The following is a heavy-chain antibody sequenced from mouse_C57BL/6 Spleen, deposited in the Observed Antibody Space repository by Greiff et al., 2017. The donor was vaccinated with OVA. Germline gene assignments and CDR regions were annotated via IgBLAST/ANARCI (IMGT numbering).Heavy chain of an antibody. D-gene: IGHD4-1*01. CDR1: GYTFTDYY. CDR3: AQTGTGWYFDV. Sequence: EVQGVESGPVLVKPGASVKMSCKASGYTFTDYYMNWVKQSHGKSLEWIGVINPYNGGTSYNQKFQGKATLTVAKYSSTAYMELNSLASEDSAVYYCAQTGTGWYFDVWGTGTTVTVSS. V-gene: IGHV1-19*01. CDR2: INPYNGGT. J-gene: IGHJ1*03.